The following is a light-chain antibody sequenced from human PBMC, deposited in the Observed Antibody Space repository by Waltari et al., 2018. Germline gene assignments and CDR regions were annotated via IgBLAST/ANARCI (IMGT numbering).Light chain of an antibody. CDR2: SVS. Sequence: QSALTQPASVSGSPGQSIPISCTGTSSAVGGYDSVSWYQQHPGKAPKLIIYSVSNRPSGVSNRFSGSKSGNTASLTISGLQAEDEADYYCSSYTSNSARVFGTGTKVTVL. J-gene: IGLJ1*01. V-gene: IGLV2-14*01. CDR3: SSYTSNSARV. CDR1: SSAVGGYDS.